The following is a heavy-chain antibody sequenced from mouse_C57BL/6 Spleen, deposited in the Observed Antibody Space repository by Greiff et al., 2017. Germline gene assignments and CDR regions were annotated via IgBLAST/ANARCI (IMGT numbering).Heavy chain of an antibody. CDR3: AGYPSFAY. V-gene: IGHV5-17*01. CDR2: ISSGSSTI. D-gene: IGHD2-2*01. CDR1: GFTFRDYG. J-gene: IGHJ3*01. Sequence: EVQLVESGGGLVKPGGSLKLSCAASGFTFRDYGMHWVRQAPEKGLEWVAYISSGSSTIYYADTVKGRFTISRDNAKNTLFLQMTSLRSEDTAMYYCAGYPSFAYWGQGTLVTVSA.